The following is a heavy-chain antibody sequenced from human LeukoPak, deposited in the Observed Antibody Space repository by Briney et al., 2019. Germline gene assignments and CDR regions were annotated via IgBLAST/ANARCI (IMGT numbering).Heavy chain of an antibody. CDR3: AKVNYYDSSGYYKQYYFDY. CDR1: GFTFSSYA. J-gene: IGHJ4*02. Sequence: GGSLRLSCAASGFTFSSYAMSWVRQAPGKGLEWVSAISGSGGSTYYADSVKGRFTISRDNSKNTLYLQMNSLRAEDTAVYYCAKVNYYDSSGYYKQYYFDYWGQGTLVTVSS. CDR2: ISGSGGST. D-gene: IGHD3-22*01. V-gene: IGHV3-23*01.